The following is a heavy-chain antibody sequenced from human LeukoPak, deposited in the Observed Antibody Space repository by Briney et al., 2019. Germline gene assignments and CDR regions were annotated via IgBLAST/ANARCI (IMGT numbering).Heavy chain of an antibody. J-gene: IGHJ4*02. CDR2: IYSDGST. Sequence: GGSLRLSCAASGFPVSSNYMSWVRQAPGKGPEWVSVIYSDGSTYYADSVKGRSTISRDNSKNALYLQMNSLRAEDTAVYYCARDRDYASASYLLFDCWGQGTLVTVSS. CDR3: ARDRDYASASYLLFDC. D-gene: IGHD3-10*01. CDR1: GFPVSSNY. V-gene: IGHV3-66*01.